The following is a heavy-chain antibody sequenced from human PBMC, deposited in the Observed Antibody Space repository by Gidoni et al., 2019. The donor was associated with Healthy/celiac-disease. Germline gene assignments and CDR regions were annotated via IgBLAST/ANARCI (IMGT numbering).Heavy chain of an antibody. D-gene: IGHD3-16*01. J-gene: IGHJ4*02. CDR1: GFTFSSYA. CDR2: ISYDGSNK. CDR3: AGGSAVLDY. Sequence: QVQLVESGGGVVQPGRPLSLSFAASGFTFSSYAMHWLRQAPGKGLEWVSVISYDGSNKYYADSVKGRFTISRDNSKNTLYLQMNSLGAEDTAVYYCAGGSAVLDYWGQGTLVTVSS. V-gene: IGHV3-30-3*01.